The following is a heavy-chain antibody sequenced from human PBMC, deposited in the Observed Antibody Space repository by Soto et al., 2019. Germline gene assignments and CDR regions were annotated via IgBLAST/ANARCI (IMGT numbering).Heavy chain of an antibody. CDR3: GRESGETWDYEAS. CDR2: LNTYGNT. Sequence: SETLSLTCTVSGGSISSYRWSWIRQPAGKGLEWIGRLNTYGNTHYNPSLKSRVTVSVDTSRNQFFLTLGSVTAADSAVYHCGRESGETWDYEASWGQGTPVTVSS. CDR1: GGSISSYR. J-gene: IGHJ5*02. D-gene: IGHD1-7*01. V-gene: IGHV4-4*07.